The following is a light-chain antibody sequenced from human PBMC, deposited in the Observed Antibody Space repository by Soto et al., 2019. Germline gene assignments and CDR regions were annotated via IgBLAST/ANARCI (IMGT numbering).Light chain of an antibody. Sequence: QSALTQPASVSGSPGQSITISCAGTSSDVGSYNRVSWYQQYPGKAPKLMIYEDSERPSGVSNRFSGSKSDNTASLTISGLQADDEADYYCCSYAGNTAFVVFGGGTQLTVL. V-gene: IGLV2-23*01. CDR1: SSDVGSYNR. J-gene: IGLJ2*01. CDR3: CSYAGNTAFVV. CDR2: EDS.